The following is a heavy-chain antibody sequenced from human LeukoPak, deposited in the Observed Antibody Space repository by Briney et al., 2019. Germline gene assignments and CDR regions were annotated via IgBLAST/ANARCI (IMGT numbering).Heavy chain of an antibody. CDR1: GGSISSYY. Sequence: SETLSLTCTVSGGSISSYYWSWIRQPPGKGLEWIGYIYYSGNTNYNPSLKSRVTISVDTSKNQFSLKVSSVTAADTAVYYCARHLNSGSYTDAFDIWSQGTMVTVSA. J-gene: IGHJ3*02. CDR2: IYYSGNT. CDR3: ARHLNSGSYTDAFDI. V-gene: IGHV4-59*08. D-gene: IGHD1-26*01.